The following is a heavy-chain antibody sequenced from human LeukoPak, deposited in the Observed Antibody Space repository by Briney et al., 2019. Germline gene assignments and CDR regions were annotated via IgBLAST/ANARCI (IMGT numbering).Heavy chain of an antibody. V-gene: IGHV4-34*01. CDR3: SRENGAFSPFGY. CDR1: GGSFSGYY. D-gene: IGHD2-8*01. Sequence: SETLSLTCAVSGGSFSGYYWSWIRQPPGKGLEWIGEINHSGSTNYNPSLESRVTVSLDKSKNQLSLNLTSVTAADTAVYYCSRENGAFSPFGYWGQGTLVTVLS. CDR2: INHSGST. J-gene: IGHJ4*02.